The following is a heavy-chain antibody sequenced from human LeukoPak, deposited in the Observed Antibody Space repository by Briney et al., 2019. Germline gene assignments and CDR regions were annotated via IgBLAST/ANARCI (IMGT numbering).Heavy chain of an antibody. Sequence: GGSLRLSCAASGFTFSSYGMHWVRQAPGKGLEWVAVIWYDGSNKYYADSVKGRFTISRDNSKNTLYLQMNSLRAEDTAVYYCARGDYTPYSSGWYVIDYWGQGTLVTVSS. CDR2: IWYDGSNK. V-gene: IGHV3-33*01. D-gene: IGHD6-19*01. CDR3: ARGDYTPYSSGWYVIDY. J-gene: IGHJ4*02. CDR1: GFTFSSYG.